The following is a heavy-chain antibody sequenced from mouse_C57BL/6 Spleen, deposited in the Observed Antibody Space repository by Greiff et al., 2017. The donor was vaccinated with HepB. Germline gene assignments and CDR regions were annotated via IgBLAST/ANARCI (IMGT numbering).Heavy chain of an antibody. D-gene: IGHD1-1*01. CDR1: GYTFTRYW. Sequence: VQLQQSGAELVKPGASVKMSCKASGYTFTRYWITWVKQRPGQGLEWIGDIYPGSGSTNYNEKFKSKATLTVDPSSSTAYMQLSSLTSEDSAVYYCARGDYGSGDWYFDVWGTGTTVTVSS. J-gene: IGHJ1*03. CDR3: ARGDYGSGDWYFDV. CDR2: IYPGSGST. V-gene: IGHV1-55*01.